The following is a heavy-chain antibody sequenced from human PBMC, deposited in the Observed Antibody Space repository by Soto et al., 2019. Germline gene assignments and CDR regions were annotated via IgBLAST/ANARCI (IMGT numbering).Heavy chain of an antibody. CDR1: GYTFTSYA. CDR2: INAGNGNT. D-gene: IGHD1-26*01. Sequence: QGQLVQSGAEVKKPGASVKVSCKASGYTFTSYAMHWVRQAPGQRLEWMGWINAGNGNTKYSQKFQGRVTITRDTSASTVYMELSILRSEDTAVYYCAREFIVGGWGQGTLVTVSS. J-gene: IGHJ4*02. CDR3: AREFIVGG. V-gene: IGHV1-3*01.